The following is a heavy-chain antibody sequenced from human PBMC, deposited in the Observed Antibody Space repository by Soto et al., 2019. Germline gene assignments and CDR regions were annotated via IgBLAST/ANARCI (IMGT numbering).Heavy chain of an antibody. CDR3: ARDATIFGVVRYTAKTFVGIGDA. CDR2: IWYDGSNK. Sequence: GGSLRLSCAASGFTFSSYGMHWVRQAPGKGLEWVAVIWYDGSNKYYADSVKGRFTISRDNSKNTLYLQMNSLRAEDTAVYYCARDATIFGVVRYTAKTFVGIGDAWGQGTMVTVSS. V-gene: IGHV3-33*01. D-gene: IGHD3-3*01. J-gene: IGHJ3*01. CDR1: GFTFSSYG.